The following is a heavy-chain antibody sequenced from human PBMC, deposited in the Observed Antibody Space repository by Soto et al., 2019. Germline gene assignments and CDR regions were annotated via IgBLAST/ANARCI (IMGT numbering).Heavy chain of an antibody. CDR2: ISSSGSDT. CDR3: AKDHWNNWSGLFDP. V-gene: IGHV3-23*01. Sequence: GGSLRLSCVTSGFTFDDYAITWLRQAPGKGLEWVCSISSSGSDTRCAGSVKGRFTISRDSSQSTVYLQMNSLRDEDTAVYYCAKDHWNNWSGLFDPWGQGTLVTVSS. D-gene: IGHD1-1*01. CDR1: GFTFDDYA. J-gene: IGHJ5*02.